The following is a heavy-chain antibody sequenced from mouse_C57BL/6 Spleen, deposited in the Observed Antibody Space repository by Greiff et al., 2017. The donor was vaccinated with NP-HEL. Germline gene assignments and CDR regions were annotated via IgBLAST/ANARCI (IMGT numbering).Heavy chain of an antibody. D-gene: IGHD1-1*01. J-gene: IGHJ4*01. V-gene: IGHV5-9*01. CDR1: GFTFSSYT. CDR3: ARRDYYGSDYAMDY. CDR2: ISGGGGNT. Sequence: EVKVVESGGGLVKPGGSLKLSCAASGFTFSSYTMSWVRQTPEKRLEWVATISGGGGNTYYPDSVKGRFTISRDNAKNTLYLQMSSLRSEDTALYYCARRDYYGSDYAMDYWGQGTSVTVSS.